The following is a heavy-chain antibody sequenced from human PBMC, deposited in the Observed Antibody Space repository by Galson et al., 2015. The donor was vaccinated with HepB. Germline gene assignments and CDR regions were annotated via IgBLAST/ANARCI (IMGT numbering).Heavy chain of an antibody. CDR2: IKLDGSNK. Sequence: SLRLSCAGSGLTLSGYWMSWVRQAPGKGLEWVANIKLDGSNKYYVDSVGGRFTIYRDNAKNSLYLQMNSLRVEDTAVYYCAREKRSGLMDYWGQGTLVTVSS. J-gene: IGHJ4*02. D-gene: IGHD6-19*01. CDR3: AREKRSGLMDY. V-gene: IGHV3-7*01. CDR1: GLTLSGYW.